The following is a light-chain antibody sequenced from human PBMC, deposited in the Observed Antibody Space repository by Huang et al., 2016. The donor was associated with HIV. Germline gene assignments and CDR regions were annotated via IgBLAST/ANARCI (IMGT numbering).Light chain of an antibody. J-gene: IGKJ1*01. CDR2: GAS. V-gene: IGKV3-20*01. CDR3: QQCGSPTWT. Sequence: EIVLTQSPGILSLSPGDRATLSCRASQFVANAYVAWYQHKPGQSPRLLIYGASMRASGIPDRFSGSGCGTDFTLTISRLEPDDFAVYFCQQCGSPTWTFGQGTKVEIK. CDR1: QFVANAY.